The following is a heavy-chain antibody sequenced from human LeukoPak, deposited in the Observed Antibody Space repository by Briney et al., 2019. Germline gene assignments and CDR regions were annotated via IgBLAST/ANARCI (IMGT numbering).Heavy chain of an antibody. CDR2: ISYDESSK. J-gene: IGHJ6*02. V-gene: IGHV3-30*14. CDR1: GFTFSTHL. CDR3: ASCSGGSCYKYYYGMDV. D-gene: IGHD2-15*01. Sequence: GGSLRLSCAASGFTFSTHLMHWVRQAPGKGPEWVAVISYDESSKDHADSVKGRFTISRDNSKNTLYLQMNSLRAEDTAVYYCASCSGGSCYKYYYGMDVWGQGTTVTVSS.